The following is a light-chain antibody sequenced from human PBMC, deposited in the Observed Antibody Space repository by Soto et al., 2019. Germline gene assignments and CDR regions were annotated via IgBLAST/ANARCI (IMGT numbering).Light chain of an antibody. CDR2: GNT. J-gene: IGLJ1*01. CDR1: SSNIGAGYD. Sequence: QSVLTQPPSVSGAPGQRVTISCTGSSSNIGAGYDVHWYRQVPGTAPKLLIFGNTNLPSGVPDRFSGSKSGTSASLAITGLQSEDEADYYCQSFDNSLGVLYVFGTGTKVTVL. CDR3: QSFDNSLGVLYV. V-gene: IGLV1-40*01.